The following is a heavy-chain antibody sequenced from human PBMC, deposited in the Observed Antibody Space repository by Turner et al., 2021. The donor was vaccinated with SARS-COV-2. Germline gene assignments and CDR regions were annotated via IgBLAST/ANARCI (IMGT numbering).Heavy chain of an antibody. V-gene: IGHV4-39*01. J-gene: IGHJ6*02. Sequence: QLQLQESGPGLVKPSETLSLTCTVSGGSISSSSYYWGWIRQPPGKGLEWIGNIYYSGSTYYIPSLKSRVTISVDTSKIQFSLKLSSVTATDTAVYYCARRLVVQGTDDYSYYYGMDVWGQGTTVTVSS. CDR3: ARRLVVQGTDDYSYYYGMDV. D-gene: IGHD3-22*01. CDR2: IYYSGST. CDR1: GGSISSSSYY.